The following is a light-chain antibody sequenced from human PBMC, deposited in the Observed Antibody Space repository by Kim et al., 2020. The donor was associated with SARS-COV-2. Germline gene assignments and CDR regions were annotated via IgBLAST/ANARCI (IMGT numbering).Light chain of an antibody. J-gene: IGKJ1*01. Sequence: PGERATLSCRASQSVCSSCLAWYQQKPGQAPRLLIYGASIRATGIPDRFSGSGSGADFTLTISRLEPEDFAMYYCQEYDDSPPWTFGQGTKVDIK. CDR1: QSVCSSC. CDR3: QEYDDSPPWT. CDR2: GAS. V-gene: IGKV3-20*01.